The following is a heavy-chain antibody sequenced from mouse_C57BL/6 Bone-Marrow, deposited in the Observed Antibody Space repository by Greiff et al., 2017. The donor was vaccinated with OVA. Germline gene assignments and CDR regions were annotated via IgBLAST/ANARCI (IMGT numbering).Heavy chain of an antibody. V-gene: IGHV1-54*01. D-gene: IGHD1-1*01. CDR2: INPGSGGT. J-gene: IGHJ2*01. Sequence: QVQLQQSGAELVRPGTSVKVSCKASGYAFTNYLIEWVKQRPGQGLEWIGVINPGSGGTNYNEKFKGKATLTADKSSSTAYMQLSSLTSEDSAVYFCARFTTVVAGDYWGQGTTLTVSS. CDR1: GYAFTNYL. CDR3: ARFTTVVAGDY.